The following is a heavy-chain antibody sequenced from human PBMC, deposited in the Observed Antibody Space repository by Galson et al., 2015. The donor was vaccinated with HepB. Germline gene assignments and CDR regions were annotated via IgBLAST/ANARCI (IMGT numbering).Heavy chain of an antibody. V-gene: IGHV3-23*01. CDR3: VKGGTTVTPWGF. D-gene: IGHD4-11*01. CDR2: ISGSGGYT. J-gene: IGHJ4*02. CDR1: GFTFSSYG. Sequence: SLRLSCAASGFTFSSYGMSWVRQAPGKGLECVSTISGSGGYTDYADSVRGRFTISRENSKNTLYLEMNSLRAEDTAVYYCVKGGTTVTPWGFWGQGTLVTVSS.